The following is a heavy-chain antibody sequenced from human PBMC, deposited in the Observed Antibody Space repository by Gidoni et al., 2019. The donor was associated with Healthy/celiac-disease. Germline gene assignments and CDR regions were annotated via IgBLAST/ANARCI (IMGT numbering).Heavy chain of an antibody. D-gene: IGHD4-17*01. V-gene: IGHV1-2*02. CDR1: GYTFTGSY. CDR3: ARGPTIFREYGEAVLVDV. J-gene: IGHJ6*02. Sequence: QVQLVQSGAAVKKPGASVKVSCNASGYTFTGSYMHWVRQAPGQGLEWMGWINPNSGGTNYAQKFQGRVTMTRDTSISTAYMELSRLRSDDTAVYYCARGPTIFREYGEAVLVDVWGQGTTVTVSS. CDR2: INPNSGGT.